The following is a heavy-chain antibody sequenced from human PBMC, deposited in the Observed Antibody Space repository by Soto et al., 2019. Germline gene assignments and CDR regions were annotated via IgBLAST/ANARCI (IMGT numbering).Heavy chain of an antibody. Sequence: SETLFLTCTVSGGSISSYYWSWIRQPPGKGLEWIGYIYYSGSTNYNPSLKSRVTISVDTPKNQFSLKLSSVTAADTAVYYCARNYGHAFDIWGQGTMVTVSS. D-gene: IGHD1-7*01. CDR2: IYYSGST. CDR1: GGSISSYY. V-gene: IGHV4-59*01. CDR3: ARNYGHAFDI. J-gene: IGHJ3*02.